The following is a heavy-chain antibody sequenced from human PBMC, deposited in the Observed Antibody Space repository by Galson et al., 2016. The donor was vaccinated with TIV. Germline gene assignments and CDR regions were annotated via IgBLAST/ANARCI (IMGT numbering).Heavy chain of an antibody. J-gene: IGHJ3*02. Sequence: SLRLSCAASGFTFSRFWMHWVRQAPGKGLVWVSRISDDATTTTYADSVKGRFTISRDNTKNTLHLQMNSLRADDTAVYYCARHGDTATGDAFDIWGQGTMVTASS. CDR3: ARHGDTATGDAFDI. D-gene: IGHD5-18*01. V-gene: IGHV3-74*01. CDR1: GFTFSRFW. CDR2: ISDDATTT.